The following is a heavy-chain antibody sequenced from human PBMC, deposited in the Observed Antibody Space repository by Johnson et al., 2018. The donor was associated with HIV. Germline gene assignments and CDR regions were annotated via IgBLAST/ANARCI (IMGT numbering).Heavy chain of an antibody. Sequence: VQLLESGGGVVQPGRSMRLSCAASGFTFSSYAMHWVRQAPGKGLEWVAVISGSGGSTYYADSVKGRFTISRDNSKNTLHLQMNSLRAEDTAVYYCAKRVGATGGAFDIWGQGTMVTVSS. D-gene: IGHD1-26*01. CDR3: AKRVGATGGAFDI. J-gene: IGHJ3*02. V-gene: IGHV3-23*01. CDR1: GFTFSSYA. CDR2: ISGSGGST.